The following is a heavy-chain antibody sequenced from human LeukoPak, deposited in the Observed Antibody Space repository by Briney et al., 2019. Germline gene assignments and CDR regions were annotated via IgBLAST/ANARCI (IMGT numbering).Heavy chain of an antibody. J-gene: IGHJ4*02. CDR1: GYTFTGYY. D-gene: IGHD4-17*01. CDR2: INPNSGGT. CDR3: ARDQYGYYFDY. V-gene: IGHV1-2*02. Sequence: ASVKVSCKASGYTFTGYYMHWVRQAPGQGLEWMGWINPNSGGTNYAQKFQGRVTMTRNTSISTAYMELSSLRSEDTAVYYCARDQYGYYFDYWGQGTLVTVSS.